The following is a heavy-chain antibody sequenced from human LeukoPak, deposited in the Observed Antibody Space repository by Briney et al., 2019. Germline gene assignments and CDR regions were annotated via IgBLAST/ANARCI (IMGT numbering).Heavy chain of an antibody. V-gene: IGHV3-48*02. CDR3: ANDYSNDY. CDR2: ISSGSSTM. D-gene: IGHD4-11*01. J-gene: IGHJ4*02. CDR1: GFTFSSYS. Sequence: GGSLRLSCAASGFTFSSYSMNWVRQAPGKGLEWVSYISSGSSTMYYADSVKGRFTISRDNAKNSLYVQMNSLRDEDTAVYYCANDYSNDYWGQGTLVTVSS.